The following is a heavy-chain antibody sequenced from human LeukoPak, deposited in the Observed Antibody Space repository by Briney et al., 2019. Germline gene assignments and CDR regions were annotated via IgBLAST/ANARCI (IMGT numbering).Heavy chain of an antibody. CDR1: GYSISSGYY. CDR2: IYYSGST. V-gene: IGHV4-61*05. D-gene: IGHD3-9*01. CDR3: ARRPSLRYFDWLFTKELYYMDV. J-gene: IGHJ6*03. Sequence: PSETLSLTCTVSGYSISSGYYWGWIRQTPGKGLEWIGYIYYSGSTNYNPSLKSRVTISVDTSKNQFSLKLSSVTAADTAVYYCARRPSLRYFDWLFTKELYYMDVWGKGTTVTISS.